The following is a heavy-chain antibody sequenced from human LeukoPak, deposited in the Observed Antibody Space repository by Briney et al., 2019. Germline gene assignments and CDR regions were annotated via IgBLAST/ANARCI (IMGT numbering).Heavy chain of an antibody. CDR2: IYYSGST. V-gene: IGHV4-59*01. D-gene: IGHD5-18*01. J-gene: IGHJ6*02. Sequence: SETLSLTCTVSGGSISSYYWSWIRQPPGKGLEWIGYIYYSGSTNYNPSLKSRVTISVDTSKNQFSLKLSSVTAADTAVYYCARDKPPAMVKDYYYGMDVWGQGTTVTVSS. CDR1: GGSISSYY. CDR3: ARDKPPAMVKDYYYGMDV.